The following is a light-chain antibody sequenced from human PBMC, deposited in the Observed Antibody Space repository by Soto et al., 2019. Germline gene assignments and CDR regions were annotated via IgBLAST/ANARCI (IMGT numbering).Light chain of an antibody. J-gene: IGKJ5*01. CDR3: QQYGSSLSIT. CDR2: GAS. CDR1: QSVSSSY. V-gene: IGKV3-20*01. Sequence: EIVLTQSPGTLSLSPGERATLSCRASQSVSSSYLAWYQQKPGQAPRLLIYGASSRATGIPDRFSGSGSGTDFTLTISRLEPEDFAVYYCQQYGSSLSITFGQGTRLAIK.